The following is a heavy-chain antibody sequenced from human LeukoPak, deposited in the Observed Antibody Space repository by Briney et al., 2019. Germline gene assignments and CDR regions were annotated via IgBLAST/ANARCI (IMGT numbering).Heavy chain of an antibody. CDR3: ARGLYYYGSGSYYYYGMDV. V-gene: IGHV4-59*01. CDR2: IYYSGST. D-gene: IGHD3-10*01. J-gene: IGHJ6*02. Sequence: SETLSLTCTVSGGSISSYYWSWIRQPPGKGLEWIGYIYYSGSTNYNPSLKSRVTISVDTSKNQFSLKLSSLTAADTAVYYCARGLYYYGSGSYYYYGMDVWGQGTTVTVSS. CDR1: GGSISSYY.